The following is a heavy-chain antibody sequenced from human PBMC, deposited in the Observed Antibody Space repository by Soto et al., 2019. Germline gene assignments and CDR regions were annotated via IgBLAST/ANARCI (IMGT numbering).Heavy chain of an antibody. J-gene: IGHJ4*02. Sequence: QVQLVESGGGLVKPGGSLRLSCAASGFTFSDYYMSWIRQAPGKGLEWVSYISSSGSTIYYADSLKGRFTISRDNAKNSLYLRMNSLRAEDTAVYYGARDPVSEVGATGGFDYWGQGTLVTVSS. V-gene: IGHV3-11*01. CDR3: ARDPVSEVGATGGFDY. CDR2: ISSSGSTI. D-gene: IGHD1-26*01. CDR1: GFTFSDYY.